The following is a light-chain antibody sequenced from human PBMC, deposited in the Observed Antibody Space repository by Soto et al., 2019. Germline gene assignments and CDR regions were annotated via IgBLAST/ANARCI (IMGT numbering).Light chain of an antibody. CDR3: CSYAAGSTLV. J-gene: IGLJ3*02. CDR2: EAT. CDR1: SSDIGTYNL. V-gene: IGLV2-23*01. Sequence: QSALTQPASVSGSPGQSITISCTGTSSDIGTYNLVSWYQQHPGKAPKLIIYEATKRPSGVSNRFSGSKSGNTASLTISGLQTEDEADYYCCSYAAGSTLVFGGGTKVTVL.